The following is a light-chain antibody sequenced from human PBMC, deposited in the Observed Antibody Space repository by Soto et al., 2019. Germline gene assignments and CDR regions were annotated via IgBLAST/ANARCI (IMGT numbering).Light chain of an antibody. CDR2: GAS. CDR3: QQYGRLPLS. Sequence: EILLTQSPGTLSLSPGDRATLSCRASQTLTNSFLAWYQQKPGQTPRLLIYGASIRATDIPDRFSGSGSGTEFTLTISRLEPEDFALYFCQQYGRLPLSFGGGTKVEIK. J-gene: IGKJ4*01. CDR1: QTLTNSF. V-gene: IGKV3-20*01.